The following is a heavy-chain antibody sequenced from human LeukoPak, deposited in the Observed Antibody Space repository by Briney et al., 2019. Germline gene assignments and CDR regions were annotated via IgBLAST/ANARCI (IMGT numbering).Heavy chain of an antibody. CDR2: IKQDGSEK. Sequence: PSETLSHTCAVYGGSFSGYYWSWVRQAPGKGLEWVANIKQDGSEKYYVGSVKGRFTISRDNAKNSLYLQMNSLRAEDTAVYYCARASPSGSSGRQDFDYWGQGTLVTVSS. CDR1: GGSFSGYY. J-gene: IGHJ4*02. CDR3: ARASPSGSSGRQDFDY. V-gene: IGHV3-7*01. D-gene: IGHD6-19*01.